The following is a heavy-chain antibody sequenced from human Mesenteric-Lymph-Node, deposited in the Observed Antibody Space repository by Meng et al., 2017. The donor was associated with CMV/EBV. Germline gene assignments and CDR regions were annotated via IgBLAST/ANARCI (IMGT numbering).Heavy chain of an antibody. Sequence: SVKVSCKASGGTFSSYAISWVRQAPGQGLEWMGGIIPIFGTANYAQKFQGRVTITTDESTSTAYMELSSLRSEDTAVYYCARALSFGELERYYFDRWGQGTLVTVSS. J-gene: IGHJ4*02. CDR2: IIPIFGTA. D-gene: IGHD3-10*01. CDR1: GGTFSSYA. CDR3: ARALSFGELERYYFDR. V-gene: IGHV1-69*05.